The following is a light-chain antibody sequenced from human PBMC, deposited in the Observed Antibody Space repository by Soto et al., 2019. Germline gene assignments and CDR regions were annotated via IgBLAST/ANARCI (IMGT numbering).Light chain of an antibody. V-gene: IGLV1-44*01. CDR3: AAWDDSLSGPHVV. Sequence: QSVLTQPPSASGTPGQRVTISCSGSSSNIGSNTVNWYQHLPGTAPKLLIYTNNQRPSGVPDRFSGSKSGTSASLAISGLQSEDEADYYCAAWDDSLSGPHVVFGGGTQLTVL. J-gene: IGLJ2*01. CDR1: SSNIGSNT. CDR2: TNN.